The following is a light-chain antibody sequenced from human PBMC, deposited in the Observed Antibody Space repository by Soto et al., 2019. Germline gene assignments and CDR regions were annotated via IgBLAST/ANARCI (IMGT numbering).Light chain of an antibody. V-gene: IGKV3-15*01. CDR2: RAS. J-gene: IGKJ5*01. Sequence: EIEMTQSPTTLSLAPGESVALSCRANQSFRGLLAWYQQKPGQGPRLLVYRASTRTLGIPARFSGSESGTEFTLTISSLQSEDFAVYYCQQYNSWPITFGQGTRLEIK. CDR3: QQYNSWPIT. CDR1: QSFRGL.